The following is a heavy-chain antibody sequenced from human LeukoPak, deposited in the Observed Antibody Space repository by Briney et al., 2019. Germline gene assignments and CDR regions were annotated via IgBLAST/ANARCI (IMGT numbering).Heavy chain of an antibody. V-gene: IGHV3-23*01. CDR3: GRDPNGDYVSAFDF. CDR2: ITGGGGT. Sequence: GGSLRLSCAASGFISSNYALMWVRRVPGKGLEWVSAITGGGGTSYADAVKGRFTISRDNSRNSLYLQLNSLIAEDTAVYYCGRDPNGDYVSAFDFRGQGTVGTV. CDR1: GFISSNYA. J-gene: IGHJ3*01. D-gene: IGHD4-17*01.